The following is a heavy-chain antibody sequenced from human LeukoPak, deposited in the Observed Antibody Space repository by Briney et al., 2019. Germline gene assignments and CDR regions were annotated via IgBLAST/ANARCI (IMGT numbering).Heavy chain of an antibody. CDR1: GFTFSNAW. Sequence: GGSLRLSCAASGFTFSNAWMSWVRQAPGKGLEWVAVISYDGSNKYYADSVKGRFTISRDNSKNTLYLQMNSLRAEDTAVYYCAKDLDIYGDYDLPDYWGQGTLVTVSS. J-gene: IGHJ4*02. CDR2: ISYDGSNK. CDR3: AKDLDIYGDYDLPDY. V-gene: IGHV3-30*18. D-gene: IGHD4-17*01.